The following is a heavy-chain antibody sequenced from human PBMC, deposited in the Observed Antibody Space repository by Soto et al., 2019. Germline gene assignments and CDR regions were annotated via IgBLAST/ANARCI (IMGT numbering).Heavy chain of an antibody. D-gene: IGHD2-15*01. CDR2: ISSGSSNI. Sequence: EVQLVESGGGLVKPGGSLTLSCGASGFAFRSYNMNWVRQAPGKGLEWVASISSGSSNIYYADSVKGRFTISTDNAKNSLYLQMDSLRAKASAVSYCASTTVVAATFDFWGQGPLVPVSS. CDR1: GFAFRSYN. CDR3: ASTTVVAATFDF. V-gene: IGHV3-21*01. J-gene: IGHJ4*02.